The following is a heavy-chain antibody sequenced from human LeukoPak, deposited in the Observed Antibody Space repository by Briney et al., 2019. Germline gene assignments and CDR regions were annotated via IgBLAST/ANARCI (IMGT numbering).Heavy chain of an antibody. CDR3: TTKNWGSTH. CDR1: GLTFSAAW. J-gene: IGHJ4*02. V-gene: IGHV3-15*07. CDR2: IKNKADGATT. D-gene: IGHD3-16*01. Sequence: PGGSLRLSCAASGLTFSAAWMNWVRQAPGKGLEWVGRIKNKADGATTEYTAPVRGRFTISRDDSSNTLYLQMNSLKTEDTAVYYCTTKNWGSTHWGQGTLVTVSS.